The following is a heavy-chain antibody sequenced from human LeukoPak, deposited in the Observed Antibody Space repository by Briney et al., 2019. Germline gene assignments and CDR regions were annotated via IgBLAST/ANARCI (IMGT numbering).Heavy chain of an antibody. D-gene: IGHD1-26*01. J-gene: IGHJ6*03. Sequence: GGSLRLSCAASGFTFSNYRMHWVRQAPGKGLVWVSRINTDGITTNYADSVKGRFTISRDNAKSTVYLQMNSLRAEDTAVYYCARDGEGDWENYYYYYMDVWGKGTTVTVS. CDR1: GFTFSNYR. CDR3: ARDGEGDWENYYYYYMDV. V-gene: IGHV3-74*01. CDR2: INTDGITT.